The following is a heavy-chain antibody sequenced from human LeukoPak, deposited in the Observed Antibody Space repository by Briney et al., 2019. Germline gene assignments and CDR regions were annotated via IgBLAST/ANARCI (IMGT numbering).Heavy chain of an antibody. CDR3: AGGRYSPRLSPTMNYYYYYYMDV. D-gene: IGHD5-18*01. CDR2: INPSGGST. CDR1: GYTFTSYY. Sequence: ASVKVSCKASGYTFTSYYLQWVRQAPGQGLEWMGIINPSGGSTSYAQKFQGRVTITADKSTNTAYMELSSLRSEDTAVYYCAGGRYSPRLSPTMNYYYYYYMDVWGKGTAVTVSS. V-gene: IGHV1-46*01. J-gene: IGHJ6*03.